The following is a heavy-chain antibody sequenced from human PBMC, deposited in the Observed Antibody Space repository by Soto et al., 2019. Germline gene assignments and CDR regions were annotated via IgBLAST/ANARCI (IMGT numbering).Heavy chain of an antibody. D-gene: IGHD3-10*01. J-gene: IGHJ6*02. CDR1: GFTFSDYY. CDR2: ISSSSSYT. CDR3: ARDAFYYGSGSYYSLSYYYGMDV. V-gene: IGHV3-11*06. Sequence: PGGSLRLSCAASGFTFSDYYMSWIRQAPGKGLEWVSYISSSSSYTNYADSVKGRFTISRDNAKNSLYLQMNSLRAEDTDVYYCARDAFYYGSGSYYSLSYYYGMDVWGQGTTVTVSS.